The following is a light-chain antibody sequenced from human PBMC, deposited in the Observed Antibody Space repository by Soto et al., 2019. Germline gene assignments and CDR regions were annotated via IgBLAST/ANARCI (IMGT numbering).Light chain of an antibody. CDR1: QSLTMS. V-gene: IGKV1-5*03. Sequence: DIHMTQSPSTLSASVGDRVTITCRASQSLTMSLAWYQQKPGKAPNLLIYKTSSLESGVPSWFSGSGSGTEFTLTISSLQPDDFATYYCQHWTDYSWTFGQGTKVEVK. CDR2: KTS. CDR3: QHWTDYSWT. J-gene: IGKJ1*01.